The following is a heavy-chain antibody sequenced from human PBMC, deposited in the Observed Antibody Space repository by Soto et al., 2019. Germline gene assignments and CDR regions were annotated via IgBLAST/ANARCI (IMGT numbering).Heavy chain of an antibody. CDR1: GFNVRSNS. J-gene: IGHJ5*01. V-gene: IGHV3-53*01. Sequence: EVHLVESGGGLVQPGGSLRLSCAASGFNVRSNSLNWVRQAPGKGLEWVSVMHSDDSTNYADSVKGRFTISRDNSENTFYLQMNSLRVEDTAVYYCARHAWLESWGQGTLVTVSA. CDR2: MHSDDST. CDR3: ARHAWLES.